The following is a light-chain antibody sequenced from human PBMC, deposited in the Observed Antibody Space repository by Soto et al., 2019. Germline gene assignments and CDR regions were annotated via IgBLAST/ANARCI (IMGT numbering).Light chain of an antibody. CDR3: SSHTSTNSLVL. V-gene: IGLV2-14*01. CDR1: SRDVGGYDF. Sequence: QSALTQPPSVSGSPGQSITISCTGSSRDVGGYDFVSWYQQHPGKAPKLLIYKVNNRPSGVSSRFSGSKSGNTASLTISAVQADDEADYFCSSHTSTNSLVLFGGGTKLTVL. J-gene: IGLJ2*01. CDR2: KVN.